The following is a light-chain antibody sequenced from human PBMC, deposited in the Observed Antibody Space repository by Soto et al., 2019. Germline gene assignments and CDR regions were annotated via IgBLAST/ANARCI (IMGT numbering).Light chain of an antibody. J-gene: IGLJ3*02. V-gene: IGLV2-8*01. CDR1: SSDIGSYNY. CDR3: SSYAASNNL. CDR2: EVS. Sequence: QSALTQPPSASGSPGQSVTISCTGTSSDIGSYNYVSWYQQHPGKAPKLMMYEVSKRPSGVPDRFSGSKSGNTASLTVSGVQAEDEADYYCSSYAASNNLFGGGTKLTVL.